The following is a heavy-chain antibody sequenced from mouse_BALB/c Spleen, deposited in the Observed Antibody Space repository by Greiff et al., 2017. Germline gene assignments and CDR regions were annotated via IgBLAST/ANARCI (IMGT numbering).Heavy chain of an antibody. CDR3: AREKRTGTFYYLDY. Sequence: EVTLVESGGGLVQPGGSRKLSCAASGFTFSSFGMHWVRQAPEKGLEWVAYISSGSSTIYYADTVQGRFTITRDNPKNTLFLQMTSLRSEDTAMYYCAREKRTGTFYYLDYWGQGTTLTVSA. D-gene: IGHD4-1*01. V-gene: IGHV5-17*02. CDR2: ISSGSSTI. J-gene: IGHJ2*01. CDR1: GFTFSSFG.